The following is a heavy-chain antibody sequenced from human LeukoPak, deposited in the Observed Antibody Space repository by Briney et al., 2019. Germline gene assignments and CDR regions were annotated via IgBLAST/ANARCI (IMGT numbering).Heavy chain of an antibody. V-gene: IGHV1-18*01. J-gene: IGHJ4*02. CDR3: ARGLDYYDSSGYYGVFDY. D-gene: IGHD3-22*01. Sequence: ASVKVSCKASGYTFTSYGISWVRQAPGQGLEWMGWISAYNGNTNYAQKLQGRVTMTTDTSTSTAYMELRSLRSDDTAVYYCARGLDYYDSSGYYGVFDYWGQGTLVTVSS. CDR1: GYTFTSYG. CDR2: ISAYNGNT.